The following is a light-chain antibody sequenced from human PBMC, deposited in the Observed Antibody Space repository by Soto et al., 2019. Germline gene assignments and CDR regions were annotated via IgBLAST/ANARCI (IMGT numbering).Light chain of an antibody. CDR3: QTWGTGIHV. Sequence: QPVLTQSPSASASLGASVKLTCTLSSGHSSYAIAWHQQQPEKGPRYLMKLNSDGSHSKGDGIPDRFSGSSSGAERYLTISSLQSEDEADYYCQTWGTGIHVLGGGTKLTVL. CDR1: SGHSSYA. J-gene: IGLJ2*01. V-gene: IGLV4-69*01. CDR2: LNSDGSH.